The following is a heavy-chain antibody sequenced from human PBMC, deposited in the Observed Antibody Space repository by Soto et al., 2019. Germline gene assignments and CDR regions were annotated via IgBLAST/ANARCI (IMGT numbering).Heavy chain of an antibody. V-gene: IGHV4-4*02. D-gene: IGHD4-17*01. Sequence: QVQLQESGPGLVKPSGTLSLTCSVSGDSISSGNWWTWVRQPPGKGLGWIGEIYHGGTTNYSPPLKRGDTISGDKSKNQFSLKLTSVTAADTAVYYCAREPNYGGNAGYFDYWGQGTLVTVSP. CDR3: AREPNYGGNAGYFDY. CDR2: IYHGGTT. J-gene: IGHJ4*02. CDR1: GDSISSGNW.